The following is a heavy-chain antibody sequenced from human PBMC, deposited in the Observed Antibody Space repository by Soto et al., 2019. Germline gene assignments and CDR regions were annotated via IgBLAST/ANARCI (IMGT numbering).Heavy chain of an antibody. J-gene: IGHJ3*02. Sequence: VKVSCKASGGTFSSYAISWVRQAPGQGLEWMGGIIPIFGTANYAQKFQGRVTITADESTSTAYMELSSLRSEDTAVYYCARSYDYVWGSYRFSDAFDIWGQGTMVTVSS. CDR2: IIPIFGTA. CDR1: GGTFSSYA. CDR3: ARSYDYVWGSYRFSDAFDI. D-gene: IGHD3-16*02. V-gene: IGHV1-69*13.